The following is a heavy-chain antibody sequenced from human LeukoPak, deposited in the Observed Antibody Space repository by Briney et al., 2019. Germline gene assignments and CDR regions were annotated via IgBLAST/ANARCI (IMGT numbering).Heavy chain of an antibody. CDR2: IYSGTT. CDR1: GFTVSSNS. D-gene: IGHD3-22*01. V-gene: IGHV3-53*01. CDR3: ARRGYHDSSGYDY. J-gene: IGHJ4*02. Sequence: GGSLRLSCTVSGFTVSSNSMSWVGQAPGKGVEWVSFIYSGTTHYSDSVKGRFTISRDNAKNSVFLQMNNLRAEDTAIYYCARRGYHDSSGYDYWGQGTLVTVSS.